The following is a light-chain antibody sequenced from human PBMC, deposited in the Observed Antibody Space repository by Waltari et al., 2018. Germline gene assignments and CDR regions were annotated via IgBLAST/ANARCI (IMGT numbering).Light chain of an antibody. CDR1: TLPKQF. J-gene: IGLJ3*02. V-gene: IGLV3-25*03. Sequence: SYELTQPPSVSVSPGQTARITCSGHTLPKQFAYWYQQKPGQAPVLVIYRDSERPSGIPERFSGSTSGTRVTLTITGVQAEDEADYYCQSADSSGTSGVFGGGTKVTVL. CDR3: QSADSSGTSGV. CDR2: RDS.